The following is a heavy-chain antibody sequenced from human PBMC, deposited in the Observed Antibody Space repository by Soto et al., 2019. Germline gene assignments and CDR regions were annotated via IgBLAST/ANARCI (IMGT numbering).Heavy chain of an antibody. Sequence: SVKVSCKASGGTFSSYTIAWVRQAPGQGLEWMGEIIPLFGTTNYVEKFQGRLTITAGASTSTAYMELSSLRSEDTAMYYCARDYIAAAGTDYWGQGTLVTVSS. V-gene: IGHV1-69*13. D-gene: IGHD6-13*01. CDR1: GGTFSSYT. CDR3: ARDYIAAAGTDY. CDR2: IIPLFGTT. J-gene: IGHJ4*02.